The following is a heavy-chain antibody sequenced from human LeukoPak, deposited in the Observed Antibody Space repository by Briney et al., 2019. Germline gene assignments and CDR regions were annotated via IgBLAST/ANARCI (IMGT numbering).Heavy chain of an antibody. V-gene: IGHV3-21*01. CDR1: GFTFSSYS. CDR2: ISSSSSYI. D-gene: IGHD1-26*01. J-gene: IGHJ4*02. Sequence: GGSLRLSCAASGFTFSSYSMNWARQAPGKGLEWVSSISSSSSYIYYADSVKGRFTISRDNAKNSLYLQMNSLRAEDTAVYYCAREGSYYVVDYWGQGTLVTVSS. CDR3: AREGSYYVVDY.